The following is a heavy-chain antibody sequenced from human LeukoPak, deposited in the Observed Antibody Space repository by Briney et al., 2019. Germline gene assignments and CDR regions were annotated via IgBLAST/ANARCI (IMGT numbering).Heavy chain of an antibody. CDR1: GGSISSYY. J-gene: IGHJ5*02. Sequence: PSETLSLTCTVSGGSISSYYWSWIRQPPGKGLEWIGYIYYSGSTNYNPSLKSRVTVSVDTSKNQFSLELSSVTAADTAVYYCARAGGSLDGRGVMDPWGQGTLVTVSS. V-gene: IGHV4-59*01. CDR3: ARAGGSLDGRGVMDP. D-gene: IGHD1-26*01. CDR2: IYYSGST.